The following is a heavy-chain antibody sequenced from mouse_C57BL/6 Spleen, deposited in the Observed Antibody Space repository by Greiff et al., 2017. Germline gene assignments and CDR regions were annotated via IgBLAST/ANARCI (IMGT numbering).Heavy chain of an antibody. V-gene: IGHV5-4*03. J-gene: IGHJ2*01. CDR2: ISDGGSYT. CDR1: GFTFSSYA. D-gene: IGHD1-1*01. Sequence: EVMLVESGGGLVKPGGSLKLSCAASGFTFSSYAMSWVRQTPEKRLEWVATISDGGSYTYYPDNVKGRFTISRDNAKNNLYLQMSHLKSEDTAMYYCARAHYYCSSYYFDYWGQGTTLTVSS. CDR3: ARAHYYCSSYYFDY.